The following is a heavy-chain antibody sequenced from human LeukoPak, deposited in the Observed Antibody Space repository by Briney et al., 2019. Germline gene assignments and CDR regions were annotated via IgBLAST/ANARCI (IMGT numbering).Heavy chain of an antibody. D-gene: IGHD3-10*02. J-gene: IGHJ6*04. CDR3: AELGITMIGGV. V-gene: IGHV3-53*01. CDR2: IYSGGNT. Sequence: GGSLRLSCAASGFTVSSSYISWVRQAPGKGLEWVSVIYSGGNTYYADSVKGRFTISRDNAKNSLYLQMNSLRAEDTAVYYCAELGITMIGGVWGKGTTVTISS. CDR1: GFTVSSSY.